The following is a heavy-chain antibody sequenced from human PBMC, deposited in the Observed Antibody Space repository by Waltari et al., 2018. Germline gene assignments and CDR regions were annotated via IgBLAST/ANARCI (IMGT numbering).Heavy chain of an antibody. V-gene: IGHV4-38-2*01. CDR1: GYSISNGYY. J-gene: IGHJ4*02. Sequence: QVQLQESGPGLVKPSETLSLTCAVSGYSISNGYYWGWIRQPPGKGLEWIGSIFQSGSTSYNPSLKSRVTMSVDTSKNQFSLKLSSVTAADTAVYYCARGRGYFVPSIEPYYFDFWGQGTRVTVSS. CDR3: ARGRGYFVPSIEPYYFDF. CDR2: IFQSGST. D-gene: IGHD6-6*01.